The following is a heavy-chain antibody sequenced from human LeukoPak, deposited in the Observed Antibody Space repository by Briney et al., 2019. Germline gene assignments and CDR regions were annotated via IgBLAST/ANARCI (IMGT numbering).Heavy chain of an antibody. J-gene: IGHJ6*03. D-gene: IGHD3-3*01. CDR3: ARGVRFLGPPYYYYYMDV. Sequence: ASVKVSCKASGYTFTSYGISWVRQAPGQGLEWMGWISAYNGNTNYAQKLQGRVTMTTDTSTSTAYMELRSLRSDDTAVYYCARGVRFLGPPYYYYYMDVWGKGTTVTVSS. CDR2: ISAYNGNT. V-gene: IGHV1-18*01. CDR1: GYTFTSYG.